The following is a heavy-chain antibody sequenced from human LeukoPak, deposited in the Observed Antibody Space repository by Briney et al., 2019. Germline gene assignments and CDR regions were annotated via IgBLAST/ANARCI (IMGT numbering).Heavy chain of an antibody. CDR1: GGSFSGYY. CDR2: IYSGGST. J-gene: IGHJ4*02. V-gene: IGHV3-66*01. CDR3: ARVGY. Sequence: ETLSLTCAVYGGSFSGYYWSWVRQAPGKGLEWVSVIYSGGSTYYADSVKGRFTISRDNSKNTLYLQMNSLRAEDTAVYYCARVGYWGQGTLVTVSS.